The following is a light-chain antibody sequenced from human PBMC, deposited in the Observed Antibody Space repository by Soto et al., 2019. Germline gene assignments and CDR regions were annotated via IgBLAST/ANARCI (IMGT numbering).Light chain of an antibody. V-gene: IGKV1-39*01. CDR3: QQSYSTPIT. Sequence: DIPMTQSPSSLSASVGDRVTIPFPASQSISSYLNWYQQKPGKAPKLLIYAASSLQSGVPSRFSGSGSGTDFTLTISSLQPEDFATYYCQQSYSTPITFGQGTRLEIK. CDR1: QSISSY. CDR2: AAS. J-gene: IGKJ5*01.